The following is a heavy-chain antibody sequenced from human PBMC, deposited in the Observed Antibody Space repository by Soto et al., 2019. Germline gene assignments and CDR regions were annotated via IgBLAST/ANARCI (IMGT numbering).Heavy chain of an antibody. V-gene: IGHV4-59*01. CDR3: ARRHYDILTGYYTGAYFDY. D-gene: IGHD3-9*01. CDR1: GGSISSYY. J-gene: IGHJ4*02. CDR2: IYYSGST. Sequence: SETLSLTCTVSGGSISSYYWSWIRQPPGKGLEWIGYIYYSGSTNYNPSLKSRVTISVDTSKNQFSLKLSSVTAADTAVYYCARRHYDILTGYYTGAYFDYWGQGTLVTVSS.